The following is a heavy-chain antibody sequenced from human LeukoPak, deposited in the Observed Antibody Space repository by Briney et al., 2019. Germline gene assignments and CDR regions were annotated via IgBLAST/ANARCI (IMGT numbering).Heavy chain of an antibody. CDR3: ASSGSYRFDY. Sequence: GGSLSLSCAASGFTFSSYSMNWVRKAQGKGLEWVSHITTSGTAMFYADSVKGRFTISRDNTKNSLYLQMNSLRDEDTAVYYCASSGSYRFDYWGQGTLVTVSS. J-gene: IGHJ4*02. CDR1: GFTFSSYS. D-gene: IGHD1-26*01. CDR2: ITTSGTAM. V-gene: IGHV3-48*02.